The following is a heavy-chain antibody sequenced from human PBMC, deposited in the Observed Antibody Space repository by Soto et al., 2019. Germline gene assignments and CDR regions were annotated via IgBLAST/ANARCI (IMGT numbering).Heavy chain of an antibody. CDR2: ISGGGGST. D-gene: IGHD2-2*01. V-gene: IGHV3-23*01. CDR3: AKSQEYRPYYGMEV. J-gene: IGHJ6*02. CDR1: GFTFCNYA. Sequence: PGGSLRLSCAASGFTFCNYAMNWVRQAPGKGLEWVSGISGGGGSTYYADSARGRFTISRDNSKNTLYLQMNSLRAEDTAVYYCAKSQEYRPYYGMEVWGQGTTVTVSS.